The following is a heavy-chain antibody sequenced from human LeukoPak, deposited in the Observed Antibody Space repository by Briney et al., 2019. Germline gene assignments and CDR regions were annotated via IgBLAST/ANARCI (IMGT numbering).Heavy chain of an antibody. CDR3: ARVSDIGDWFDP. Sequence: SETLSLTCTVSGGSISSSSYYWAWIRQPPGKGLEWIGSIFYSGSTYYNPSLKSRVTISVDTSKNQFSLKLSSVTAADTAVYYCARVSDIGDWFDPWGQGTLVTVSS. J-gene: IGHJ5*02. CDR1: GGSISSSSYY. CDR2: IFYSGST. V-gene: IGHV4-39*07. D-gene: IGHD3-3*01.